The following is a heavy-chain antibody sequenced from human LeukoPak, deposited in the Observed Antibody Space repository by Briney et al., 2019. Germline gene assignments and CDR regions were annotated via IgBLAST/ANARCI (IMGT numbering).Heavy chain of an antibody. V-gene: IGHV3-23*01. D-gene: IGHD6-19*01. J-gene: IGHJ3*02. CDR2: ITSSGGSK. CDR3: AKDLHEQWLVSADAFDI. Sequence: GGSLRLSCAASGFTFSSYGMTWVRQAPGKGLEWVSGITSSGGSKSYADSVKGRFTISRDNSKNTLYLQMNSLRAEDTALYYCAKDLHEQWLVSADAFDIWGRGTMVTVSS. CDR1: GFTFSSYG.